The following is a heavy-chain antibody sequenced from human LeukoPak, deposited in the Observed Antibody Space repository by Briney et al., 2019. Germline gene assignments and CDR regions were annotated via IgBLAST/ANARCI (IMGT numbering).Heavy chain of an antibody. V-gene: IGHV1-24*01. CDR2: FDPEDGET. D-gene: IGHD4-17*01. J-gene: IGHJ4*02. Sequence: GASVTVSCKVSGYTLTELSMHWVRQAPGKGLEWMGGFDPEDGETIYAQKFQGRVTMTEDTSTDTAYMELSSLRSEDTAIYYCARGGYYGDYLDYWGQGTLVTVSS. CDR1: GYTLTELS. CDR3: ARGGYYGDYLDY.